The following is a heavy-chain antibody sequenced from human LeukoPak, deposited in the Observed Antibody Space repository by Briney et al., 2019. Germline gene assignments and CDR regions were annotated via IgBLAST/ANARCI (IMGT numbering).Heavy chain of an antibody. CDR1: GYTLTELS. D-gene: IGHD3-10*01. J-gene: IGHJ5*02. V-gene: IGHV1-24*01. Sequence: ASVKVSCKVSGYTLTELSMHWVRQAPGKGLEWMGGFDPEDGETIYAQKFQGRVAMTRDTSTSTVYMELSSLRSEDTAVYYCARGLGFGSTWGQGTLVTVSS. CDR3: ARGLGFGST. CDR2: FDPEDGET.